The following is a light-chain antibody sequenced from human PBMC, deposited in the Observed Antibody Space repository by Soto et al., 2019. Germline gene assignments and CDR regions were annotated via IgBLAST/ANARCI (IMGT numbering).Light chain of an antibody. J-gene: IGKJ1*01. Sequence: EIVLTQSPGTLCLSPGERATLSCRASQSVNSNYLAWYQQRPGQAPRLLIFDASSRATAIPDRFSGSGSGTDFTLTINRLEPEDFAVYYCQQYGSSRTFGQGTRWISN. CDR1: QSVNSNY. CDR3: QQYGSSRT. CDR2: DAS. V-gene: IGKV3-20*01.